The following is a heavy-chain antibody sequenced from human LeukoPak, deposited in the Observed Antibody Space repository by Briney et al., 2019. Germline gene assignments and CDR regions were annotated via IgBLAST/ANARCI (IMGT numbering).Heavy chain of an antibody. CDR2: MNPNSGNT. Sequence: WASVKVSCKASGYTFTSYDINWVRQATGQGLEWMGWMNPNSGNTGYAQKFQGRVTMTRNTSISTAYMELGSLRSEDTAVYYCARDLGAPELTGGYIGYYYYYYMDVWGKGTTVTVSS. J-gene: IGHJ6*03. V-gene: IGHV1-8*01. D-gene: IGHD3-22*01. CDR1: GYTFTSYD. CDR3: ARDLGAPELTGGYIGYYYYYYMDV.